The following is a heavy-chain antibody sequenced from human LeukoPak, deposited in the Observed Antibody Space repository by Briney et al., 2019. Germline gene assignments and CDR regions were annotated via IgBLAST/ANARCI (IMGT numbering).Heavy chain of an antibody. CDR2: IKPDGSGK. V-gene: IGHV3-7*01. CDR3: TTTLNIALAGYI. Sequence: GGSLRLSCAASGFIFSSYWMSWVRRAPGKGLEWVGNIKPDGSGKYYMDSVKGRFTISRDNAKNSLYLQMNSLTAEDTAIYYCTTTLNIALAGYIWGQGTMVTVSS. J-gene: IGHJ3*02. D-gene: IGHD6-19*01. CDR1: GFIFSSYW.